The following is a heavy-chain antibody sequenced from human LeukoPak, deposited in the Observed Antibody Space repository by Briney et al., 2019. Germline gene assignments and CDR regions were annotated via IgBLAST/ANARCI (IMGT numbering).Heavy chain of an antibody. CDR3: AKRGVVIRVILVGFHKEAYYFDS. J-gene: IGHJ4*02. V-gene: IGHV3-23*01. CDR2: ISDSGGRT. CDR1: GFTVSSNY. D-gene: IGHD3-22*01. Sequence: GGSLRLSCAASGFTVSSNYMSWVRQAPGKGLEWVAGISDSGGRTNYADSVKGRFTISRDNPKNTLYLQMNSLGAEDTAVYFCAKRGVVIRVILVGFHKEAYYFDSWGQGALVTVSS.